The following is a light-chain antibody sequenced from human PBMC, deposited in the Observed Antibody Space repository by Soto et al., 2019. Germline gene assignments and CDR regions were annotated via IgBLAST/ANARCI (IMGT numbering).Light chain of an antibody. V-gene: IGKV3-15*01. J-gene: IGKJ1*01. CDR1: QSVSSN. Sequence: EIVMTQSPATLSVSPGERATLSCRASQSVSSNLAWYQQKPGQAPRLLIYGASTRATGVPARFSCSGSGTELTLTISSLQSEDFAVCYCQQYNNWPQTFGQGTKVDIK. CDR3: QQYNNWPQT. CDR2: GAS.